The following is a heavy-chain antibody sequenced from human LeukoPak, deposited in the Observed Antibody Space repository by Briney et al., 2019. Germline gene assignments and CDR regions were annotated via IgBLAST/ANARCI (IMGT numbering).Heavy chain of an antibody. V-gene: IGHV3-21*01. J-gene: IGHJ6*02. CDR2: ITISSNFI. CDR3: ARDGHGDGFLTGYSYFGMDV. CDR1: GFSLSSYS. D-gene: IGHD3-9*01. Sequence: GGSLRLSSAASGFSLSSYSMNWVRQAPGKGLEWVSTITISSNFIYYADSVKGRFTISRDNAKSSLFLQMNSLRAEDTAVYFCARDGHGDGFLTGYSYFGMDVWGQGTTVTVSS.